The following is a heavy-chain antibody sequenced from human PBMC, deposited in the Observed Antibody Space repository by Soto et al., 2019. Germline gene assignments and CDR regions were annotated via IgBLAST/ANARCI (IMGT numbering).Heavy chain of an antibody. D-gene: IGHD2-2*01. CDR3: ARVVGGYYYGMDV. V-gene: IGHV4-4*02. Sequence: QVQLQESGPGLVKPSGTLSLTCAVSGGSISSSNWWSWVRQPPGKGLEWIGEIYHSGSTNYNPSLRSRATISVDKSKNQFSLKLSSVTAADTAVYYCARVVGGYYYGMDVWGQGTTVTVSS. J-gene: IGHJ6*02. CDR1: GGSISSSNW. CDR2: IYHSGST.